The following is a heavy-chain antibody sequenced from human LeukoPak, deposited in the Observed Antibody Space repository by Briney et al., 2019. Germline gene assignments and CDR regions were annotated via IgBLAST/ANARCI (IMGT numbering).Heavy chain of an antibody. CDR3: AKSMSGPNDY. CDR2: TNQDGSRE. CDR1: GFTFGSHW. Sequence: PGGSLRLSCTASGFTFGSHWMIWVRRAPGKGLEWVANTNQDGSREKYADSVRGRFTVSRDNAKNSVYLQMNSLRVEDTAVYYCAKSMSGPNDYWGQGTLVTVSS. V-gene: IGHV3-7*01. J-gene: IGHJ4*02. D-gene: IGHD3-3*01.